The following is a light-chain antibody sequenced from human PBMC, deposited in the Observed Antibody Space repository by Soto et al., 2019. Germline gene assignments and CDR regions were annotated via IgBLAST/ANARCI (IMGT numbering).Light chain of an antibody. V-gene: IGKV1-39*01. J-gene: IGKJ2*01. CDR2: AAS. CDR3: QQSYRSVMYT. Sequence: DIQMTQSPSSLSASVGDSVTVTCRASQSISNHLNWYQQKPGKAPKLLIYAASSLQSGVPSRFSGSGSGTDFTLTISSLQPEDFATDYCQQSYRSVMYTFGQGTKLEIK. CDR1: QSISNH.